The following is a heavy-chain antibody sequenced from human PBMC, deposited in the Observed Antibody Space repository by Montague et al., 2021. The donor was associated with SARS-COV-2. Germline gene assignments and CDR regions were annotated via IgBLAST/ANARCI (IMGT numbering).Heavy chain of an antibody. Sequence: SETLSLTCGVYGGSFGDDHWSWIRQPPGKGLEWIGDIKQSGSTNXNPSLKSRVTISVDTSRNQFSLKLTSVTAADTAVYFCARGHLSVSMIVVVLTSASYYFDYWGQGALVTVSS. D-gene: IGHD3-22*01. CDR2: IKQSGST. V-gene: IGHV4-34*01. J-gene: IGHJ4*02. CDR3: ARGHLSVSMIVVVLTSASYYFDY. CDR1: GGSFGDDH.